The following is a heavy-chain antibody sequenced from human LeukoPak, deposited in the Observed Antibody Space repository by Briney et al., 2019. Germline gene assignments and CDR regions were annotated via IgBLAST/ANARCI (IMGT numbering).Heavy chain of an antibody. CDR3: ARDPDAAAAGTDY. Sequence: GASVKVSCKASGYTFTGYYMHWVRQAPGQGLEWMGRIIPILGIANYAQKFQGRVTITADKSTSTAYMELSSLRSEDTAVYYCARDPDAAAAGTDYWGQGTLVTVSS. J-gene: IGHJ4*02. CDR2: IIPILGIA. D-gene: IGHD6-13*01. V-gene: IGHV1-69*04. CDR1: GYTFTGYY.